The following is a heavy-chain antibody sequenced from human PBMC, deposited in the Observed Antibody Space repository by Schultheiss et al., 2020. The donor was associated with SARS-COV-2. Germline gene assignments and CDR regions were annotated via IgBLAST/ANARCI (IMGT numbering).Heavy chain of an antibody. D-gene: IGHD5-24*01. CDR3: ATDVKGQKMTTRFDY. CDR2: INPSGGST. J-gene: IGHJ4*02. Sequence: ASVKVSCKASGYTFTSYYMHWVRQAPGQGLEWMGIINPSGGSTSYAQKFQGRVTITRDTSTSTVYMELSSLRSEDTAVYYCATDVKGQKMTTRFDYWGQGTLVTVSS. CDR1: GYTFTSYY. V-gene: IGHV1-46*01.